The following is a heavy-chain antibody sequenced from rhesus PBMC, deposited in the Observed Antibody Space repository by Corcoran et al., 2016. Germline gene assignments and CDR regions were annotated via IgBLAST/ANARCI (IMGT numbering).Heavy chain of an antibody. CDR3: ARSEFMPLYGLDS. V-gene: IGHV4-106*01. Sequence: QVQLQESGPGLVKPSETLSLTCAVSGGSISDSYYWTWIRQPPGKGLGWIGYIYGSGGSNYYNPPLNRRVTIATDTSKNQLSLRLSSVTAADTAVYYGARSEFMPLYGLDSWGQGVVVTVSS. D-gene: IGHD2-2*01. J-gene: IGHJ6*01. CDR2: IYGSGGSN. CDR1: GGSISDSYY.